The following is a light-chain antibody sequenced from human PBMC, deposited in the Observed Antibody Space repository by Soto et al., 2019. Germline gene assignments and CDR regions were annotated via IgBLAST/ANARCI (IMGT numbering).Light chain of an antibody. CDR3: CSYADDYTWV. CDR2: DVS. Sequence: QSALTQPRSVSGSPGQSVTISCTGTSSDVGGYNYVSWYQQHPGKAPKLMIYDVSKRPSGVPDRFFGSKSGNTASLTISGLQAEDEAAYYCCSYADDYTWVFGGGTELTVL. J-gene: IGLJ3*02. V-gene: IGLV2-11*01. CDR1: SSDVGGYNY.